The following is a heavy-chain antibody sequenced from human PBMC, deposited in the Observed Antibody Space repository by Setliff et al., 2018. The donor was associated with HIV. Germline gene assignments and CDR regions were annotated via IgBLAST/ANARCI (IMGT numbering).Heavy chain of an antibody. D-gene: IGHD1-26*01. J-gene: IGHJ6*02. CDR2: MNPNSGNT. CDR3: ARASYLNYGMDV. CDR1: GDAFSSFS. V-gene: IGHV1-8*01. Sequence: ASVKVSCKASGDAFSSFSINWVRQATGQGLEWMGWMNPNSGNTGYAQKFQGRVTMTRNTSISTAYKELSSLRSEDTAVYYCARASYLNYGMDVWGQGTTVTVSS.